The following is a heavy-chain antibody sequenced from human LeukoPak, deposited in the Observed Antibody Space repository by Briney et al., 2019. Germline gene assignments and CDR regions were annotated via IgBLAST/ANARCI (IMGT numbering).Heavy chain of an antibody. J-gene: IGHJ3*02. V-gene: IGHV3-21*01. CDR2: ISSSSGYI. D-gene: IGHD3-22*01. Sequence: GGSLRLSCAASGFIFSSYTMNWVRQAPGKGLEWVSSISSSSGYIYYADSVKGRFTISRDNAKNSLYLQMNSLKVEDTAVYYCARDRYYYDGSGYYYGLDAFDIWGQGTTVTVSS. CDR3: ARDRYYYDGSGYYYGLDAFDI. CDR1: GFIFSSYT.